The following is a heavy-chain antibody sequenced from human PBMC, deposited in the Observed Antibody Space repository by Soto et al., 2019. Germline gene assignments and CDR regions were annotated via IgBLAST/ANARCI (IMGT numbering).Heavy chain of an antibody. CDR2: IIPIFGTA. V-gene: IGHV1-69*13. J-gene: IGHJ6*02. Sequence: GASVKVSCKASGGTFSSYAISWVRQAPGQGLEWMGGIIPIFGTANYAQKFQGRVTITADESTSTAYMELSSLRSEDTAVYYCARVGSEIYYYYYGMDVWGQGTTVTVSS. CDR3: ARVGSEIYYYYYGMDV. CDR1: GGTFSSYA.